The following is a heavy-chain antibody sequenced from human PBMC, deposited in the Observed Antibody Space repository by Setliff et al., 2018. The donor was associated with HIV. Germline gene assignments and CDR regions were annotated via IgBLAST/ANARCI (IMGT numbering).Heavy chain of an antibody. CDR2: ISHSGNT. CDR1: GDSINTHY. CDR3: ARSTVGAGASFP. V-gene: IGHV4-59*11. D-gene: IGHD1-26*01. Sequence: PSETLSLTCTVSGDSINTHYWSWIRQPPGKGLEWTGCISHSGNTNFNPSLNSRVTISLDTSKNQFSLRLTSLTAADTAIYYCARSTVGAGASFPWGRGILVTVS. J-gene: IGHJ5*02.